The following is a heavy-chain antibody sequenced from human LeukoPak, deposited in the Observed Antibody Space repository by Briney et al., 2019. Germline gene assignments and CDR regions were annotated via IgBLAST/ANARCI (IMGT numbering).Heavy chain of an antibody. CDR3: ARGPLSSRTTWTWCDH. CDR2: IYYNGNT. CDR1: GGSISPYY. Sequence: SQTLSLTCTDSGGSISPYYWTWIRQPPGEGLEWIGYIYYNGNTNHNPSLKSRITISVDTSKHQFSLRLKPVPAADTAVYYCARGPLSSRTTWTWCDHWGQGTLVTVSS. J-gene: IGHJ5*02. V-gene: IGHV4-59*01. D-gene: IGHD6-13*01.